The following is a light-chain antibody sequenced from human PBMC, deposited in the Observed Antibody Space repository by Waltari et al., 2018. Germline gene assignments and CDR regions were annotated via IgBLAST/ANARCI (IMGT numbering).Light chain of an antibody. CDR2: AVT. Sequence: QSALTHPPPASGPPGQSVTISCTGTSVDIGTYTHVPWYQQPPGKAPKVIVYAVTKRPSVVPDRFSGSKSGDTAFLTVSALQAEDEADYYCSSYASNYIYVFGTGTEVTVL. J-gene: IGLJ1*01. CDR3: SSYASNYIYV. V-gene: IGLV2-8*01. CDR1: SVDIGTYTH.